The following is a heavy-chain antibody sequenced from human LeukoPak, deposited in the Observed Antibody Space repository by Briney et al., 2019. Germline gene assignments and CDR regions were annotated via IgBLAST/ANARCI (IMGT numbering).Heavy chain of an antibody. Sequence: GRCLRLSCAASGFTFDDYAMHWVRQAPGKALEWVSGLSWSSGSIGYADSVKGRFTISRDNAKNSLYLQMNSLRAEDTALYYCAKDVGYSSYYFDYWGQGTLVTVSS. V-gene: IGHV3-9*01. J-gene: IGHJ4*02. CDR1: GFTFDDYA. D-gene: IGHD6-13*01. CDR2: LSWSSGSI. CDR3: AKDVGYSSYYFDY.